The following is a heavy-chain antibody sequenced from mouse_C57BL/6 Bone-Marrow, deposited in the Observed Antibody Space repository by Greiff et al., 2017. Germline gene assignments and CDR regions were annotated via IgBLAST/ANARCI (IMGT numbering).Heavy chain of an antibody. CDR3: ARGGNYDY. D-gene: IGHD2-1*01. CDR2: ISYDGSH. J-gene: IGHJ2*01. CDR1: GYSIPSGYY. V-gene: IGHV3-6*01. Sequence: VQLQQSGPGLVKPSQSLSLTCSVTGYSIPSGYYWNWIRQFPGNNLEWMGYISYDGSHNYNPSLNNRISITLDTSKNQFFLKLNSVTTEDTATYYCARGGNYDYWGQGTTLTVSS.